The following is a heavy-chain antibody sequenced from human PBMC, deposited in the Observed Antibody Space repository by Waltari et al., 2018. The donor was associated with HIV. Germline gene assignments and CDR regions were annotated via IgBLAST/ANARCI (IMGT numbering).Heavy chain of an antibody. Sequence: QAQRDESGTGLARPSPTPSLTCPWDGGFITDLHVCSSLFLHPAGKAPEWLGRAYVTGATDYNPSLRGRVSISLDTSKKQVLLRLTSVTAADAAVYYCARETFFMVRGVSPYYVFNGADVWGRGTTVTVSS. V-gene: IGHV4-61*02. D-gene: IGHD3-10*01. J-gene: IGHJ6*02. CDR1: GGFITDLHVC. CDR3: ARETFFMVRGVSPYYVFNGADV. CDR2: AYVTGAT.